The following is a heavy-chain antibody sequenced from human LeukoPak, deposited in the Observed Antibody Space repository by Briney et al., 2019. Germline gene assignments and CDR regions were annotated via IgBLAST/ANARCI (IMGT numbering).Heavy chain of an antibody. CDR1: GYTFSSYW. V-gene: IGHV3-74*01. CDR3: ARSMLTIPIPGGY. CDR2: INSDGNST. Sequence: GGSLRFSCAGSGYTFSSYWMHWVRQAPGKGLVWVSRINSDGNSTSYADSVKGRFTISRDNAKNTLYLQMNSLRAEDTAVYYCARSMLTIPIPGGYWGQGTLVTVSS. J-gene: IGHJ4*02. D-gene: IGHD3-16*01.